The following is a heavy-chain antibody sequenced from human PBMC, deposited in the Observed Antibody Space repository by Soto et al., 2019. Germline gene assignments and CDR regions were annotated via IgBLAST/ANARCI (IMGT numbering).Heavy chain of an antibody. Sequence: SETLSLTCTVSGGSVTNSSYYWGWIRQSPGKGLEWIGSVYYRGRSYSKSSVKSRVTISVDTSKNRFALSLNSVTASDTAVYFCVSQRTTVPTQAYFDYWGPGALVTVSS. V-gene: IGHV4-39*01. CDR1: GGSVTNSSYY. CDR2: VYYRGRS. CDR3: VSQRTTVPTQAYFDY. D-gene: IGHD4-17*01. J-gene: IGHJ4*02.